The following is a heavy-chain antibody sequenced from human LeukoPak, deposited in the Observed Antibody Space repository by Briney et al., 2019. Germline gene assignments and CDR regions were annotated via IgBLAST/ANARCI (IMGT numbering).Heavy chain of an antibody. V-gene: IGHV1-18*01. Sequence: ASVKVSCKASGYTFTSYGISWVRQAPGQGLEWMGWISAYNGNTNYAQKLQGRVTMTTDTSASTAYMELRSLRSDDTAVYYCARDPVDYYGSGIWFAPWGQGTLVTVSS. D-gene: IGHD3-10*01. J-gene: IGHJ5*02. CDR1: GYTFTSYG. CDR3: ARDPVDYYGSGIWFAP. CDR2: ISAYNGNT.